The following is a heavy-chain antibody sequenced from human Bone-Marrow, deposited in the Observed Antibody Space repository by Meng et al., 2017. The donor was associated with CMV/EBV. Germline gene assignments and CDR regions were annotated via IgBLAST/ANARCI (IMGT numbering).Heavy chain of an antibody. D-gene: IGHD3-3*01. CDR1: GFTFSSYS. Sequence: GGSLRLSCAASGFTFSSYSMNWVRQAPGKGLEWVSSISSSSSYIYYADSVKGRFTISRDNAKNSLYLQMNSLRAEDTAVYYCARGAYDFWSGYRYYGMDVWGQGTTVTVSS. CDR2: ISSSSSYI. V-gene: IGHV3-21*01. J-gene: IGHJ6*02. CDR3: ARGAYDFWSGYRYYGMDV.